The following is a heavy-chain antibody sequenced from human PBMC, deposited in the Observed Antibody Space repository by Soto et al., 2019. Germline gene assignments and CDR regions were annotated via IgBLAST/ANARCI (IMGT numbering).Heavy chain of an antibody. Sequence: GGSLRLSCAASGFTFSSYSMTWVRQAPGKGLEWVSSISSSSSYIYYADSVTGRFTISRDNAKNSLYLQMNSLRAEDTAVYYCARDSSSYYYYYGMDVWGQGTTVTVSS. CDR3: ARDSSSYYYYYGMDV. V-gene: IGHV3-21*01. CDR2: ISSSSSYI. J-gene: IGHJ6*02. CDR1: GFTFSSYS.